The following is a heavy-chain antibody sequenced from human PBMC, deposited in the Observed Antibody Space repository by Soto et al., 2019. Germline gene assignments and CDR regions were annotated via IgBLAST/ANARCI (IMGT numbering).Heavy chain of an antibody. V-gene: IGHV4-34*01. CDR1: GESFIGYY. J-gene: IGHJ5*02. Sequence: QVHLQQWGAGLLKPSETLSLTCAVYGESFIGYYWTWIRQSPGKGLEWIGEINHGGSTNYNPSLKSRVTISIDTSKNQVSLKLTSVNAADTSVYYCARTDIVTTNWFDPWGQGTLVTVSS. D-gene: IGHD5-12*01. CDR2: INHGGST. CDR3: ARTDIVTTNWFDP.